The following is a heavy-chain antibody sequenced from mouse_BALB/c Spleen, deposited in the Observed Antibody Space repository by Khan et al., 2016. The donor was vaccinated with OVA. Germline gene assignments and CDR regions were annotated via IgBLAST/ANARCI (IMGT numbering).Heavy chain of an antibody. J-gene: IGHJ3*01. CDR3: VRDGTYDRNYGLFAY. V-gene: IGHV1-4*01. D-gene: IGHD1-2*01. Sequence: QVQLKQSGAELARPGASVKMSCKASGYTFTSYTIHWIKLRPGQGLEWIGYINPSNGYTNYNQKFRDKATLTADQSSTTAYMQLSSLTSDDSAVYNCVRDGTYDRNYGLFAYWGQLSLVTVSA. CDR1: GYTFTSYT. CDR2: INPSNGYT.